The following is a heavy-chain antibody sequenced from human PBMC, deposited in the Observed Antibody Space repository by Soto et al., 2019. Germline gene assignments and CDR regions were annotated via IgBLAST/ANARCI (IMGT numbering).Heavy chain of an antibody. CDR2: IHHSGRT. CDR1: SASISREQW. J-gene: IGHJ4*02. Sequence: QIHLQESGPGLVKPSETLSLTCVVYSASISREQWWSWVRQPPGKGLEWIGDIHHSGRTNNNPSLKSRVTMSVDKSKNQFSLSLNSVTAADTAVYYCARSFGWYAIDQWGQGTLVTVSS. CDR3: ARSFGWYAIDQ. V-gene: IGHV4-4*02. D-gene: IGHD6-19*01.